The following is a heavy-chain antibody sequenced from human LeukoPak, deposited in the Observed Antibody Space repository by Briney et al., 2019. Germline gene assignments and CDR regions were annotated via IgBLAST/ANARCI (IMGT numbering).Heavy chain of an antibody. CDR2: IYTSGST. J-gene: IGHJ3*02. CDR3: ARSYSSGSLFGAFDI. CDR1: GGSISSYY. Sequence: SETLSLTCTVSGGSISSYYWSWIRQPAGKGLEWIGRIYTSGSTNYNPSLKGRVTMSVDTSKNQFSLKLSSVTAADTAVYYCARSYSSGSLFGAFDIWGQGTMVTVSS. V-gene: IGHV4-4*07. D-gene: IGHD3-22*01.